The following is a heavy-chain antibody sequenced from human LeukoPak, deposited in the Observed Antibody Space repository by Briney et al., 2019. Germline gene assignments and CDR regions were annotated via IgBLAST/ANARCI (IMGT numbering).Heavy chain of an antibody. CDR2: IYYSGST. CDR1: GGSISSYY. J-gene: IGHJ5*02. D-gene: IGHD3-22*01. CDR3: ARLKGKKYYYDSSGYWNH. V-gene: IGHV4-59*08. Sequence: SETLSLTCTVSGGSISSYYWSWIRQPPGKGLEWIGYIYYSGSTNYNPSLKSRVTISVDTSKNQFSLKLSSVTAADTAVYYCARLKGKKYYYDSSGYWNHWGQGTLVTVSS.